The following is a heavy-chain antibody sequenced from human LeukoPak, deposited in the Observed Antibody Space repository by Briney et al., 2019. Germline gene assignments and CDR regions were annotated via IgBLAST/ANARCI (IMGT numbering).Heavy chain of an antibody. CDR1: GFTFSNYG. CDR3: ARDSSSYDISFDFDH. V-gene: IGHV3-33*01. J-gene: IGHJ4*02. D-gene: IGHD3-9*01. Sequence: GGSLRLSCAASGFTFSNYGMHWVRQAPGKGLEWVAVIWYDGRNKYFPDSVKGRFTISRDNSKNTVYLQMTSLRAEDTAVYYCARDSSSYDISFDFDHWGQGALVTVSS. CDR2: IWYDGRNK.